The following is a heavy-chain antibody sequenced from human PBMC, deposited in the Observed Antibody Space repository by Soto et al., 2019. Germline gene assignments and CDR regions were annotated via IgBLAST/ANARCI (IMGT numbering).Heavy chain of an antibody. CDR1: GFTFSGSA. J-gene: IGHJ6*04. V-gene: IGHV3-73*01. D-gene: IGHD2-2*01. CDR3: TRQVPDIVVVPAAISDV. CDR2: IRSKANSYAT. Sequence: GGSLRLSCAASGFTFSGSAMHWVRQASGKGLEWVGRIRSKANSYATAYAASVKGRFTISRDDSKNTAYLQMNSLKTEDTAVYYCTRQVPDIVVVPAAISDVWGKGTTVTVSS.